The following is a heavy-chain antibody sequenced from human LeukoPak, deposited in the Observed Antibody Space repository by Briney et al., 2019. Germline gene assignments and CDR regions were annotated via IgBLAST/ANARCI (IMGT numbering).Heavy chain of an antibody. CDR2: INPNSGGT. CDR1: GYIFTGYY. V-gene: IGHV1-2*02. D-gene: IGHD3-22*01. J-gene: IGHJ4*02. Sequence: GASVKVSCKASGYIFTGYYMYWVRQAPGQGLEWMGWINPNSGGTNYAEKFQGRVTMTRDTSISTAHMELSRLRSDDTAVYYCARVAYYDSSGYPYYFDYWGQGTLVTVSS. CDR3: ARVAYYDSSGYPYYFDY.